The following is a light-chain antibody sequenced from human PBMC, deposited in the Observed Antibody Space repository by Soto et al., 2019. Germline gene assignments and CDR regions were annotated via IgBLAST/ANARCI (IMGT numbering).Light chain of an antibody. J-gene: IGKJ2*01. CDR2: GAS. CDR1: QSVRSSY. V-gene: IGKV3-20*01. CDR3: QQYGSTPKT. Sequence: EIVLTQSPGTLSLSPGERATLSCRASQSVRSSYLAWFQQKPGQAPRLLIYGASSRATGIPDRFSGSESGTDFTLTNSRLEPEDFAVYYCQQYGSTPKTFGQGTKLEIK.